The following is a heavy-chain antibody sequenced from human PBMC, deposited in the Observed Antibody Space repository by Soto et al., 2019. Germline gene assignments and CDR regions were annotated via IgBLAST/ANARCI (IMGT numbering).Heavy chain of an antibody. D-gene: IGHD5-18*01. CDR2: ISSSSSYI. V-gene: IGHV3-21*01. CDR3: ARDTAMADYYYYGMDV. Sequence: GGSLRLSCAASGFTFSSYSMNWVRQAPGKGLEWVSSISSSSSYIYYADSVKGRFTVSRDNAKNSLNLQMNSLRAEDTAVYYCARDTAMADYYYYGMDVWGQGTTVTVSS. J-gene: IGHJ6*02. CDR1: GFTFSSYS.